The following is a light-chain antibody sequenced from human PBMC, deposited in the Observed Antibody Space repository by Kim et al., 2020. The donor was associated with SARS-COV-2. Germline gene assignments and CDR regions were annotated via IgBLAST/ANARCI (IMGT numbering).Light chain of an antibody. V-gene: IGKV1-39*01. CDR1: QSISSY. Sequence: SANVGDTETITCRASQSISSYLNWYQQKPGKAPKLLIYAASSLQSGVPSRFSGSGSGTDFTLTISSLQPEDFATYYCQQSYSTPRTFGQGTKLEI. J-gene: IGKJ2*01. CDR2: AAS. CDR3: QQSYSTPRT.